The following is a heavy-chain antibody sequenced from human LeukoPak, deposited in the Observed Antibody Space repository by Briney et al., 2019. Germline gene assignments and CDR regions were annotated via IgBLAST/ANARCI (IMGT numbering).Heavy chain of an antibody. CDR1: GFTFSSYG. V-gene: IGHV3-23*01. CDR2: IIGSGGNT. D-gene: IGHD2/OR15-2a*01. J-gene: IGHJ3*02. CDR3: AKGHVIGSPDAFDM. Sequence: PGGSLRLSCAASGFTFSSYGMSWVRQAPGKGLEWVSGIIGSGGNTYYADSVKGRFTISRDNSKNTLYLQMNSLRAEDTAVYYCAKGHVIGSPDAFDMWGLGTMVTVSS.